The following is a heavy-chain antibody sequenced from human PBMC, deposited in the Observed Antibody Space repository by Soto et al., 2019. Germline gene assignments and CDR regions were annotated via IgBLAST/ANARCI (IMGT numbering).Heavy chain of an antibody. D-gene: IGHD1-1*01. J-gene: IGHJ6*02. CDR3: ARGTVTGSEYNYYYYGMDV. V-gene: IGHV1-69*12. CDR2: IIPIFGTT. Sequence: QVQLVQSGAEVKKPGSSVKVSCKASGGTFSSYAIDWVRQAPGQGLEWMGGIIPIFGTTNYAQKLQGRVKLTADESTRTAYMELSILTSEDTAVYYCARGTVTGSEYNYYYYGMDVWGQGTTVTVSS. CDR1: GGTFSSYA.